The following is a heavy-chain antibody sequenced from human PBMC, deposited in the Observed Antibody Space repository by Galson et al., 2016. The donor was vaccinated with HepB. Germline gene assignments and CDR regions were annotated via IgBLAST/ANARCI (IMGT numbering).Heavy chain of an antibody. J-gene: IGHJ2*01. V-gene: IGHV1-69*13. CDR2: IMPIFNTS. CDR1: GGTFNNYA. D-gene: IGHD1-26*01. Sequence: SVKVSCKASGGTFNNYAISWVRQAPGQGLEWMGAIMPIFNTSNYAQKFQGRVTITADESTSTVYMDLSSLRSDDTAVYYCARDLVETTTWYFDLWGRGTLVSVSS. CDR3: ARDLVETTTWYFDL.